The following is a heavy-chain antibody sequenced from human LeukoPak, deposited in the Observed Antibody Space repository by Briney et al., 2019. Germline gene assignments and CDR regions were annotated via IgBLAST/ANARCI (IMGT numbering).Heavy chain of an antibody. CDR3: ARLQVLLWFGELAADYFDY. Sequence: GASVKVSCKASGYTFTSYGISWVRQAPGQGLEWMGWISAYNGNTNYAQKLQGRVTMTTDTSTSTAYMELRSLRSDNTAVYYCARLQVLLWFGELAADYFDYWGQGTLVTVSS. CDR1: GYTFTSYG. V-gene: IGHV1-18*01. D-gene: IGHD3-10*01. CDR2: ISAYNGNT. J-gene: IGHJ4*02.